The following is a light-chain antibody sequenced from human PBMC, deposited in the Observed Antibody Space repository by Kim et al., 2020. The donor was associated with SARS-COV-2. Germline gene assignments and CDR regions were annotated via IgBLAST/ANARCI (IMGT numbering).Light chain of an antibody. CDR1: RSNIGSNN. Sequence: ELTQPPSASGTPGQRVTISSSGSRSNIGSNNVVWYQQLPGAAPNLLIYSNNQRPSGIPDRFSGSRSGTSASLAISGLQSGDEADYYCAVWDDSLKQGVFGGGTQLTVL. V-gene: IGLV1-44*01. CDR2: SNN. J-gene: IGLJ3*02. CDR3: AVWDDSLKQGV.